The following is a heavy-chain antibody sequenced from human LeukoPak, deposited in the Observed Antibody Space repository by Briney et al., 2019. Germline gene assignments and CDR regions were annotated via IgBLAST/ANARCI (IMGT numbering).Heavy chain of an antibody. CDR1: GYSFTSYW. J-gene: IGHJ6*03. V-gene: IGHV5-51*01. D-gene: IGHD2-2*01. Sequence: GESLKISCKGSGYSFTSYWIGWVRQMPGKGLEWMGIIYPGDSDTRYSPSFQGQVTISADKSISTAYLQWSSLKASDTAMYYCARHSCSSTSCHYYYYMDVWGKGTTVTVSS. CDR3: ARHSCSSTSCHYYYYMDV. CDR2: IYPGDSDT.